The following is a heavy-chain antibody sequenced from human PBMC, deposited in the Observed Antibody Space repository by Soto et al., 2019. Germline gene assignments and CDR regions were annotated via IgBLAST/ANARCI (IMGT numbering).Heavy chain of an antibody. V-gene: IGHV4-30-4*01. Sequence: SETLSLTCTVSGGTIRSGDYYWSWIRQPPGKGLEWIGYIYYSGSTYYNPSLKSRVTISVDTSKNQFSLKLSSVTAADTAVYYCARMTLHNYGVTTNTDYWGQGTLVTVSS. J-gene: IGHJ4*02. D-gene: IGHD4-17*01. CDR3: ARMTLHNYGVTTNTDY. CDR2: IYYSGST. CDR1: GGTIRSGDYY.